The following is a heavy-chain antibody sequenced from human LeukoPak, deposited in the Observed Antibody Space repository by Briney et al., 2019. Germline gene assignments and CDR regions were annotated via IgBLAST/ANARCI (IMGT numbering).Heavy chain of an antibody. V-gene: IGHV3-43*02. CDR3: AKDAVGAAAGYYIDY. CDR2: ISADGGNT. D-gene: IGHD6-13*01. Sequence: PGGSLRLSCAASGFTFDNFAMHWVRQAPGKGLEWVSLISADGGNTLDSVKGRFTISRDNSRNSLFLQMNSLRTEDTAFYYCAKDAVGAAAGYYIDYWGQGTLVTVSS. J-gene: IGHJ4*02. CDR1: GFTFDNFA.